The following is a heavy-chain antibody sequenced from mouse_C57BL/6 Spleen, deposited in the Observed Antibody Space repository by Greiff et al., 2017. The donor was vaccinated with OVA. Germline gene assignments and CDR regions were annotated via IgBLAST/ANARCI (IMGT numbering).Heavy chain of an antibody. V-gene: IGHV10-1*01. Sequence: EVQLVESGGGLVQPKGSLKLSCAASGFSFNTYAMNWVRQAPGKGLEWVARIRSKSNNYATYYADSVKDRFTISRDDSESMLYLQMNNLKTEDTAMYYCVVYDGYYDYYAMDYWGQGTSVTVSS. CDR1: GFSFNTYA. D-gene: IGHD2-3*01. CDR2: IRSKSNNYAT. CDR3: VVYDGYYDYYAMDY. J-gene: IGHJ4*01.